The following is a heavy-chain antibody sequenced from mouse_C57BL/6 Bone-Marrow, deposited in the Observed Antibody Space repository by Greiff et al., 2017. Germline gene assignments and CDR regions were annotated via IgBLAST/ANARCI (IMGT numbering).Heavy chain of an antibody. CDR1: GFTFSDYG. V-gene: IGHV5-15*01. CDR2: ISNLAYSI. CDR3: ARPQCYGRWYFDV. Sequence: EVKLQEPGGGLVQPGGSLKLSCAASGFTFSDYGMAWVRQAPRKGPEWVAFISNLAYSIYYADTVTGRFTISIENAKNTLYLEMSSLRSEDTAMYYCARPQCYGRWYFDVWGTGTTVTVSS. D-gene: IGHD1-1*01. J-gene: IGHJ1*03.